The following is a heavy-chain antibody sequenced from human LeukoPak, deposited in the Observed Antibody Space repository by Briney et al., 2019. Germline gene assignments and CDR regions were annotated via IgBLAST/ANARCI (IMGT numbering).Heavy chain of an antibody. D-gene: IGHD2-2*01. J-gene: IGHJ6*03. V-gene: IGHV4-59*12. CDR1: GASIRTYY. CDR2: IYYTGIT. CDR3: ARVPAAILGSYYYYMDV. Sequence: SSETLSLTCTVSGASIRTYYWTWIRQPPGKGLQWLGYIYYTGITNYNPSLNSRVTVSLDTSKNQFSLKLNSVTAADTAVYYCARVPAAILGSYYYYMDVWGKGTTVTISS.